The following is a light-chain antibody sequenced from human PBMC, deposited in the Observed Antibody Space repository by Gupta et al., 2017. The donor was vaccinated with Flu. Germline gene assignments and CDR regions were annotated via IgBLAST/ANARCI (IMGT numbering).Light chain of an antibody. J-gene: IGLJ3*02. V-gene: IGLV2-23*02. CDR3: CSYAGSNTYWV. Sequence: SSDVGSYNFVSWYQQHPDKAPKLMIYEVIKRPSGVSNRFSGSKSGYTASLTISGLQAEDEADYYCCSYAGSNTYWVFGGGTKLTVL. CDR2: EVI. CDR1: SSDVGSYNF.